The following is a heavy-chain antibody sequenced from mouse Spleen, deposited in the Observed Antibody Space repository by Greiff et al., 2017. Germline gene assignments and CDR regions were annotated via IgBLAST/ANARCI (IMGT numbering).Heavy chain of an antibody. V-gene: IGHV1-81*01. CDR3: ARYYYGSSFYWHFDV. CDR1: GYTFTSYG. D-gene: IGHD1-1*01. Sequence: QVQLQQSGAELARPGASVKLSCKASGYTFTSYGISWVKQRTGQGLEWIGEIYPRSGNTYYNEKFKGKATLTADKSSSTAYMELRSLTSEDSAVYFCARYYYGSSFYWHFDVWGAGTTVTVSS. CDR2: IYPRSGNT. J-gene: IGHJ1*01.